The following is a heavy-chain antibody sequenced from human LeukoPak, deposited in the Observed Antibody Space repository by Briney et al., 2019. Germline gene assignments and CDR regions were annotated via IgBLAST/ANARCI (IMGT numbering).Heavy chain of an antibody. CDR3: AKAHTRTAMVPDY. D-gene: IGHD5-18*01. CDR2: ISYDGSNK. V-gene: IGHV3-30*04. J-gene: IGHJ4*02. CDR1: GFTFSSYA. Sequence: GGSLRLSCAASGFTFSSYAMHWVRQAPGKGLEWVAVISYDGSNKYYADSVKGRFTISRDNSKNTLYLQMNSLRAEDTAVYYCAKAHTRTAMVPDYWGQGTLVTVSS.